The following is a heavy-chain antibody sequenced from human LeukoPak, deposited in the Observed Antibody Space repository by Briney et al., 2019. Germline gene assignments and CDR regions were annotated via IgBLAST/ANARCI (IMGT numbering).Heavy chain of an antibody. CDR3: AIGEFMVRGNALEDY. J-gene: IGHJ4*02. V-gene: IGHV1-24*01. CDR1: GYTLTELS. CDR2: FDPEDSEA. D-gene: IGHD3-10*01. Sequence: ASVKVSCKVSGYTLTELSIHWVRQAPGKGLEWMGGFDPEDSEAIYAQNFQGRVTMTEDTSTDTAYMELSSLRSGDTAVYYCAIGEFMVRGNALEDYWGQGTLVTVSS.